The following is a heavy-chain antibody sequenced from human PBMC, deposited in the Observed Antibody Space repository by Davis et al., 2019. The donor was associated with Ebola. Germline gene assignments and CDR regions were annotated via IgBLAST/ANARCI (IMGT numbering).Heavy chain of an antibody. D-gene: IGHD1-1*01. CDR2: ISSNGGST. Sequence: PGGSLRLSCSASGFTFSSYAMHWVRQAPGKGLEYVSAISSNGGSTYYADSVRGRFTISRDNSKNTLYLQMNSLRAEDTAVYYCAKGAAQLEWDYWGQGTLVTVSS. CDR3: AKGAAQLEWDY. J-gene: IGHJ4*02. CDR1: GFTFSSYA. V-gene: IGHV3-64*04.